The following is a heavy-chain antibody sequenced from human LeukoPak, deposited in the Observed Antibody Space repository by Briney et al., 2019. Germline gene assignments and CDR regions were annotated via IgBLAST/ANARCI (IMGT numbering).Heavy chain of an antibody. D-gene: IGHD2-15*01. Sequence: PGGSLRLSCAASGFTFSSYAMSWVRQAPGKGLEWVANIKQDGSEKYYVDSVKGRFTISRDNAKNSLYLQMNSLRAEDTAVYYCARAPGRVAANDYWGQGTLVTVSS. CDR2: IKQDGSEK. J-gene: IGHJ4*02. CDR1: GFTFSSYA. V-gene: IGHV3-7*03. CDR3: ARAPGRVAANDY.